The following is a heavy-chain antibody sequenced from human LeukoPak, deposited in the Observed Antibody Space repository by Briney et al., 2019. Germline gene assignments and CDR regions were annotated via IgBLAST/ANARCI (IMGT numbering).Heavy chain of an antibody. J-gene: IGHJ4*02. CDR1: GFNFRYYA. CDR2: ISEGADIT. V-gene: IGHV3-23*01. CDR3: AKQYSRGFDY. Sequence: GGSLRLSCAASGFNFRYYAVTWVRQAPGKGLECVSGISEGADITYYGGSVKGRFTISRDNSKNTLYLQMNSLRAEDTAVYYCAKQYSRGFDYWGQGTLVTVSS. D-gene: IGHD2-21*01.